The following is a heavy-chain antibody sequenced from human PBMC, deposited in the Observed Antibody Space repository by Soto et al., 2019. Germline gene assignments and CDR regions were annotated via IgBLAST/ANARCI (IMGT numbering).Heavy chain of an antibody. Sequence: GESLKISCKGSGYSFTSYWIGWVRQMPGKGLEWMGIIYPGDSDTRYSPSFQGQVTISADKSISTAYLQWSSLKASDTAMYYCARPSLPSLPRGQQLAYFDYWGQGTLVTVSS. D-gene: IGHD6-13*01. CDR3: ARPSLPSLPRGQQLAYFDY. J-gene: IGHJ4*02. V-gene: IGHV5-51*01. CDR2: IYPGDSDT. CDR1: GYSFTSYW.